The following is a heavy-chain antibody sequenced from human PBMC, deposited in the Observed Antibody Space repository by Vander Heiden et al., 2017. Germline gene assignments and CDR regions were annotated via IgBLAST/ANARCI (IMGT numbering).Heavy chain of an antibody. CDR3: AKDRFISRGPPPSGALQH. J-gene: IGHJ1*01. Sequence: EVQLLESGGGLVQPGGSLRLSCAASGFPFSSYALSWVRQAPGKGLEWVSAISGSGGSTYYADSVKGRVTISRDNSKNTLYLQMNSLRAEDTAVYYCAKDRFISRGPPPSGALQHWGQGTLVTVSS. CDR2: ISGSGGST. V-gene: IGHV3-23*01. CDR1: GFPFSSYA. D-gene: IGHD3-3*01.